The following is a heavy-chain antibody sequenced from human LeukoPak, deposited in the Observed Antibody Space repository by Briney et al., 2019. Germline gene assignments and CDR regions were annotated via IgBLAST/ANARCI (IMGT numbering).Heavy chain of an antibody. D-gene: IGHD3/OR15-3a*01. CDR2: IKQDGSEK. J-gene: IGHJ4*02. CDR1: GFTFSNYW. Sequence: PGGSLRLSCAASGFTFSNYWMTWVRQAPGKGLEWVANIKQDGSEKYYVDSVKGRFTISRDNAKKSLYLQMNSLRVEDTAVYYCARDRPDWYLSPDYWGLGTLVTVSA. CDR3: ARDRPDWYLSPDY. V-gene: IGHV3-7*01.